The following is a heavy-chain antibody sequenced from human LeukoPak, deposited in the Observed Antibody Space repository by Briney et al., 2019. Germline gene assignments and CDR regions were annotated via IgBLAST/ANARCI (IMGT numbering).Heavy chain of an antibody. CDR2: IDHSGSS. J-gene: IGHJ4*02. V-gene: IGHV4-34*01. CDR3: ARGPLRFIANDY. Sequence: SETLSLTCAVYGGSLSRSGWNWIRQPLAKGLEWIGEIDHSGSSNYNPSLKSRVTISVDTSKNQFSLKLSSVTAADTAIYYCARGPLRFIANDYWGQGTPVTVSS. CDR1: GGSLSRSG. D-gene: IGHD3-3*01.